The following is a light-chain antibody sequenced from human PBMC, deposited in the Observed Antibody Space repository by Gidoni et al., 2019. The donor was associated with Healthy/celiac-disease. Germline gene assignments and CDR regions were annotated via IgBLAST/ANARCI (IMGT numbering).Light chain of an antibody. CDR3: QHSYSTPLT. V-gene: IGKV1-39*01. Sequence: DIQMTQSPSSLSASVGDRVTITCRASQSISSSLHWYQQKPGKSHKILFYAASSFQRGVPSRFSGSGSGTDFTLTISSQQPEDFATYYCQHSYSTPLTFXGXTKVEIK. J-gene: IGKJ4*01. CDR1: QSISSS. CDR2: AAS.